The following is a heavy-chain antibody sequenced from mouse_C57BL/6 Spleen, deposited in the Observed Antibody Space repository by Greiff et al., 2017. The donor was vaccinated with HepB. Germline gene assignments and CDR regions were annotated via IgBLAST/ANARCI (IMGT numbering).Heavy chain of an antibody. CDR3: ARRDTPRGSYYAMDY. J-gene: IGHJ4*01. V-gene: IGHV1-39*01. CDR1: GYSFTDYN. D-gene: IGHD5-1-1*01. CDR2: INPNYGTT. Sequence: VQLQQSGPELVKPGASVKISCKASGYSFTDYNMNWVKQSNGKSLEWIGVINPNYGTTSYNQKFKGKATLTVDQSSSTAYMQLNSLTSEDSAVYYGARRDTPRGSYYAMDYWGQGTSVTVSS.